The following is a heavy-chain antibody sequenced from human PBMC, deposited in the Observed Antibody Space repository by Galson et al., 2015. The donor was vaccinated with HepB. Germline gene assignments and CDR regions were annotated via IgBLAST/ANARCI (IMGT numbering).Heavy chain of an antibody. CDR3: ARGALVVAVGATQNNWFGP. CDR2: ISTYNRYT. V-gene: IGHV1-18*01. D-gene: IGHD2-15*01. Sequence: SVKVSCKASGYTFSTYSFIGVPQAPGQGLEWSGWISTYNRYTNYTQKLQGRITMTTDTSTSTAVMELRSLRSDDTAVYYCARGALVVAVGATQNNWFGPWGQGTLVTVSS. J-gene: IGHJ5*02. CDR1: GYTFSTYS.